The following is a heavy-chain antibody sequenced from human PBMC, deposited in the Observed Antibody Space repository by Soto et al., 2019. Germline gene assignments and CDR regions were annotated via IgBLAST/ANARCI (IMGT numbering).Heavy chain of an antibody. CDR2: IYYSGST. V-gene: IGHV4-31*03. J-gene: IGHJ6*03. CDR3: ARDKDYYGSGSPKYYYYYYIDV. Sequence: PTETLSLTCTVSGGSISSGGYYWSWIRQHPGKGLEWIGYIYYSGSTYYNPSLKSRVTISVDTSKNQFSLKLSSVTAADTAVYYCARDKDYYGSGSPKYYYYYYIDVWGKATTVTVSS. CDR1: GGSISSGGYY. D-gene: IGHD3-10*01.